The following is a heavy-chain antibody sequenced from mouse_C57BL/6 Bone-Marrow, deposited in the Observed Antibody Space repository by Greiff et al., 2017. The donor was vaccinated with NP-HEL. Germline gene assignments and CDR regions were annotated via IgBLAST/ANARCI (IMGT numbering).Heavy chain of an antibody. CDR1: GYTFTEYP. D-gene: IGHD1-1*01. CDR2: FYPGSGSS. J-gene: IGHJ4*01. Sequence: QVQLQQSGAELVKPGASVKLSCKASGYTFTEYPLHWVKQRSGQGLEWIGWFYPGSGSSKYNEKFKDKATLTADKSSSTVYMEISRLTSENCSVYFCAGHDRGAVVATGYYAMDYWGQGTSVTVSS. V-gene: IGHV1-62-2*01. CDR3: AGHDRGAVVATGYYAMDY.